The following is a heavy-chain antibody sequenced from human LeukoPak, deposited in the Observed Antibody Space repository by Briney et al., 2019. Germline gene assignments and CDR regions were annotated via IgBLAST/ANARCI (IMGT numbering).Heavy chain of an antibody. CDR1: GGSISSGGYY. J-gene: IGHJ5*02. CDR2: IYHSGST. CDR3: AREGPQDSSPYWFDP. V-gene: IGHV4-30-2*01. D-gene: IGHD3-22*01. Sequence: PSETLSLTCTVSGGSISSGGYYWSWIRQPPGKGLEWIGYIYHSGSTYYNPSLKSRVTISVDRSKNQFSLKLSSVTAADTAVYYCAREGPQDSSPYWFDPWGQGTLVTVSS.